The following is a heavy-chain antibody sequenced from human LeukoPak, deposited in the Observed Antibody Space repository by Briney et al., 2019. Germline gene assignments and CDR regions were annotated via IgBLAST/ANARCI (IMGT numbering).Heavy chain of an antibody. Sequence: PSETLSLTCTVSSGSISSYYWSWIRQSPGKGLEWIGYIYYSGSTNYNPSLKSRVTISVDTSKNQFSLKLSSATAADTAVYYCARYNSYGYPYYFDYWGQGTLVAVSS. CDR3: ARYNSYGYPYYFDY. J-gene: IGHJ4*02. V-gene: IGHV4-59*01. CDR2: IYYSGST. D-gene: IGHD5-18*01. CDR1: SGSISSYY.